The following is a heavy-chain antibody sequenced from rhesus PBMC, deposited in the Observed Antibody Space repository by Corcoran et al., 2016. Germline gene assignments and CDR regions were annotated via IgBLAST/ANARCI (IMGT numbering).Heavy chain of an antibody. Sequence: QVTLKESGPALVKPTQTLTLTCTFSGFSLPTSGMGVGWIRQPPGKALECLALIYWDNVKHYITTLKNKITISKDTSKDQCGLTMTKMDPVDTATYYCARGVIHYRRGWYSDPFDFWGQGLRVIVSS. CDR3: ARGVIHYRRGWYSDPFDF. J-gene: IGHJ3*01. CDR2: IYWDNVK. D-gene: IGHD6-31*01. V-gene: IGHV2-174*01. CDR1: GFSLPTSGMG.